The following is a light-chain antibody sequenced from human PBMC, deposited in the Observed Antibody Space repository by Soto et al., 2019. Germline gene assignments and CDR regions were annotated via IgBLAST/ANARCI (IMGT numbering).Light chain of an antibody. Sequence: DIVMTQSPDSLAVSLGERATINCKSSQSVLYSSNNKNYLAWYQQKPGQPPKLLIYWASTRESGVPDRFSGSGSGTDFTLTISSLQAEDVAVPYCQQYYSTPSITFGQGTRLEIK. J-gene: IGKJ5*01. CDR1: QSVLYSSNNKNY. CDR3: QQYYSTPSIT. CDR2: WAS. V-gene: IGKV4-1*01.